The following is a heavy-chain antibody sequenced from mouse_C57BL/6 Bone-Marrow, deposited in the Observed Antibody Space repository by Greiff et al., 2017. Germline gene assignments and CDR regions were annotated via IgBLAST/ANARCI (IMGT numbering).Heavy chain of an antibody. Sequence: EVKVEESGGGLVKPGGSLKLSCAASGFTFSDYGMHWVRQAPEKGLEWVAYISSGSSTIYYADTVKGRFTISRDNAKNTLFLQMTSLRSEDTAMYYCATGTRYWGQGTTLTVSS. CDR2: ISSGSSTI. CDR1: GFTFSDYG. J-gene: IGHJ2*01. D-gene: IGHD4-1*01. CDR3: ATGTRY. V-gene: IGHV5-17*01.